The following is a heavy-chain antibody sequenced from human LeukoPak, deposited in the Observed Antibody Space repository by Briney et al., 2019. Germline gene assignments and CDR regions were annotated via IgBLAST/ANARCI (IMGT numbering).Heavy chain of an antibody. D-gene: IGHD5-18*01. CDR2: ISSTSNTI. CDR1: GFTFNSFS. Sequence: GGSLRLSCAASGFTFNSFSMDWVRQAPGKGLQWISYISSTSNTIYYADSLKGRFTISRDNAKNSLYLQMNSLRAEDTAVYYCARGIQLWEWGQGTLVTVSS. CDR3: ARGIQLWE. J-gene: IGHJ4*02. V-gene: IGHV3-48*01.